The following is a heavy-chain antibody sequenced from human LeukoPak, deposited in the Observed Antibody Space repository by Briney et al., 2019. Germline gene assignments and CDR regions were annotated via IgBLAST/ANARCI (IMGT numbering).Heavy chain of an antibody. D-gene: IGHD6-19*01. Sequence: GSLRLSCAASGFTFSSYAMSWVRQAPGKGLEWVSAISGSGGSTYYADSVKGRFTISRDNSKNTLYLQMNSLRAEDTAVYYCAKDLLSGSGWSLWGQGTLVTVSS. J-gene: IGHJ4*02. CDR3: AKDLLSGSGWSL. CDR2: ISGSGGST. CDR1: GFTFSSYA. V-gene: IGHV3-23*01.